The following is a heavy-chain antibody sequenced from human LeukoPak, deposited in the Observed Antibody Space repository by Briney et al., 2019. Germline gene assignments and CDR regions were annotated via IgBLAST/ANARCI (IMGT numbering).Heavy chain of an antibody. CDR1: GFTFSNYW. D-gene: IGHD1-14*01. Sequence: QPGGSLRLSCAASGFTFSNYWMHWVRQVPGKGLVWVSRTNPGGSNTAYADSVKGRFTISRDNARNTLYLQMDSLRAEDTAVYYCARSNQADDYWGQGTLVTVSS. V-gene: IGHV3-74*01. CDR3: ARSNQADDY. J-gene: IGHJ4*02. CDR2: TNPGGSNT.